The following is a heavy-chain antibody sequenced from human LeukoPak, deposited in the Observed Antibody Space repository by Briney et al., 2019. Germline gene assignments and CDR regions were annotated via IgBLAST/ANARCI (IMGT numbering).Heavy chain of an antibody. J-gene: IGHJ4*02. CDR1: GFTFSTYS. V-gene: IGHV3-21*01. D-gene: IGHD1-26*01. Sequence: GGSLRLSCAASGFTFSTYSMNWVRQAPGKGLEWVSSISSSSSYIYYADLVKGRFTISRDNAKNSLYLQMNSLRAEDTAVYYCARGPRVGATTSPFDYWGQGTLVTVSS. CDR3: ARGPRVGATTSPFDY. CDR2: ISSSSSYI.